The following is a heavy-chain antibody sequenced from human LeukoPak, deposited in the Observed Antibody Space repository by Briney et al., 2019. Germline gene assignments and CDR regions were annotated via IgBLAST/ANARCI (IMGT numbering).Heavy chain of an antibody. J-gene: IGHJ4*02. V-gene: IGHV5-51*01. Sequence: GESLQISSQGSGYSFTSYWIAWVRPMPGKGLEWMGIIYPDDSDTRYSPSFQGQVTITADKSISTAYLQWSSLKASDNAMYYCARQRRSSGWPNDYWGQGTLVTVSS. CDR3: ARQRRSSGWPNDY. CDR1: GYSFTSYW. CDR2: IYPDDSDT. D-gene: IGHD6-19*01.